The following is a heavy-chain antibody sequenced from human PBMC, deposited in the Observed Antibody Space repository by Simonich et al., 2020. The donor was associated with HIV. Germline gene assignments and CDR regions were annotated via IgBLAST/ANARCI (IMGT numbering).Heavy chain of an antibody. Sequence: QVQLQQWSAGLLKPSEPLSLTCAVYGASFNAYYWSWIRRSPGKGLGWMGEINHSGITKYKPSLKSLLTISADTSKNQFSLELTSGTAADTAVYYCARGIRAGDFYSQYYYYMDVWGKGTTVIVSS. V-gene: IGHV4-34*01. CDR1: GASFNAYY. CDR2: INHSGIT. CDR3: ARGIRAGDFYSQYYYYMDV. D-gene: IGHD2-21*02. J-gene: IGHJ6*03.